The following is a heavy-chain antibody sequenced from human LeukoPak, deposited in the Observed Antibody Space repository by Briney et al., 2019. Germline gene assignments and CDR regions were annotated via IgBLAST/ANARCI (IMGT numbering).Heavy chain of an antibody. CDR2: IIPIFGTA. CDR3: ARDPDYYDSSGYYRDAFDI. Sequence: SVKVSCKASGGTFSSYAISWVRQAPGQGLEWMGGIIPIFGTANYAQKFQGRVTITADKSTSTAYMELSSLRSEDTAVYYCARDPDYYDSSGYYRDAFDIWGQGTMVTVSS. D-gene: IGHD3-22*01. J-gene: IGHJ3*02. CDR1: GGTFSSYA. V-gene: IGHV1-69*06.